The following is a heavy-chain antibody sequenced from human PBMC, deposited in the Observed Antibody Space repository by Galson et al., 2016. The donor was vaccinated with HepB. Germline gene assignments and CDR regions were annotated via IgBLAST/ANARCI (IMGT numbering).Heavy chain of an antibody. CDR1: DASINSCY. V-gene: IGHV4-59*01. CDR3: GRSLYDSSVYPSDY. CDR2: IYYSGST. Sequence: SETLSLTCTVSDASINSCYWNWIRQSPGMGLEWIGYIYYSGSTNYNPSLKSRVTISVDRSKNQFSLKLSSVTAADTAVYYCGRSLYDSSVYPSDYWGQGALVTVSS. D-gene: IGHD3-22*01. J-gene: IGHJ4*02.